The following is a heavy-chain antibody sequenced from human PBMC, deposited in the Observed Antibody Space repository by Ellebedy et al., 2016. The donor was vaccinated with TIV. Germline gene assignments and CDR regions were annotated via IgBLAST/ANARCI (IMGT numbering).Heavy chain of an antibody. D-gene: IGHD1-26*01. CDR2: INPNSGST. V-gene: IGHV1-2*02. J-gene: IGHJ4*02. CDR1: ADMFGGYY. Sequence: ASVKVSCKASADMFGGYYVHWVRHAPGQGLEWLGWINPNSGSTTYAQKFQGRVTMTRDTSISTAYMELSRLKSDDTATYYCARASGTFLEYFDSWGQGVLVTVSS. CDR3: ARASGTFLEYFDS.